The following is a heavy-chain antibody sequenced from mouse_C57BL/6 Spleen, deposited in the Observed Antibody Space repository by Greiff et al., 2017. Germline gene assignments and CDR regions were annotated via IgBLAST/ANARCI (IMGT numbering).Heavy chain of an antibody. CDR3: ARAPYYYGSSYGDWYFDV. D-gene: IGHD1-1*01. V-gene: IGHV1-85*01. CDR2: IYPRDGST. Sequence: VKLQESGPELVKPGASVKLSCKASGYTFTSYDINWVKQRPGQGLEWIGWIYPRDGSTKYNEKFKGKATLTVDTSSSTAYMGLHSLTSEDSAVYFCARAPYYYGSSYGDWYFDVWGTGTTVTVSS. CDR1: GYTFTSYD. J-gene: IGHJ1*03.